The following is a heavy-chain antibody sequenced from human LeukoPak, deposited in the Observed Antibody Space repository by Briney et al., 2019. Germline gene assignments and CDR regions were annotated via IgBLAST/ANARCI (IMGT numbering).Heavy chain of an antibody. CDR1: GYTFNTYG. CDR2: INPGNGKT. CDR3: ARKGCTGDCFRFDP. Sequence: ASVKVSCKASGYTFNTYGISWVRQAPGQRPEWMGWINPGNGKTKYAPKFQGRVTMTTDTSTSTAYMELSSLRSDDSAVYYCARKGCTGDCFRFDPWGQGTLVTVSS. V-gene: IGHV1-18*01. D-gene: IGHD2-21*02. J-gene: IGHJ5*02.